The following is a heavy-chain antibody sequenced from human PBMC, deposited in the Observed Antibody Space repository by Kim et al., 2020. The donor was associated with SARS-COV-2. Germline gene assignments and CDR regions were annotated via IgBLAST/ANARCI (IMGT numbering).Heavy chain of an antibody. J-gene: IGHJ5*02. D-gene: IGHD3-10*01. CDR1: GGSISSSNW. CDR2: IYHSGST. Sequence: SETLSLTCAVSGGSISSSNWWSWVRQPPGKGLEWIGEIYHSGSTNYNPSLKSRVTISVDKSKNQFSLKLSSVTAADTAVYYCARDHPTTRGSWFDPWGQGTLVTVSS. V-gene: IGHV4-4*02. CDR3: ARDHPTTRGSWFDP.